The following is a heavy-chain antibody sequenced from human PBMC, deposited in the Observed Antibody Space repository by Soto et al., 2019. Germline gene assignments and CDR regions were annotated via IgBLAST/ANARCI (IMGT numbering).Heavy chain of an antibody. CDR3: ARENSVQAWLHHFDH. Sequence: GGSLRLSCEASGFSFSSFAMNWVRQAPGRGLEWVSYISDDGASIYYADSLKGRFTISRDNAKNSLSLQMNNLRAEDTAVYYCARENSVQAWLHHFDHWGLGTLVTV. V-gene: IGHV3-48*03. J-gene: IGHJ4*02. D-gene: IGHD5-18*01. CDR2: ISDDGASI. CDR1: GFSFSSFA.